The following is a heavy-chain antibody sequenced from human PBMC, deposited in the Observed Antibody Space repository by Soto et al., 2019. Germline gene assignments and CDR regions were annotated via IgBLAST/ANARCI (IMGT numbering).Heavy chain of an antibody. V-gene: IGHV3-7*03. CDR3: VRDKPGRTAIFGPDYYDYPMDG. D-gene: IGHD3-3*01. J-gene: IGHJ6*02. CDR2: IKQDGSEK. Sequence: EVQLVESGGGLVQPGGSLRLSCVASGFTFSSYWMSWVRQAPGKGLEWVANIKQDGSEKYYVDSVEGRFTISRDNAKNSLYFQMNSLRAEDTAVYYCVRDKPGRTAIFGPDYYDYPMDGWGQGTTVTVSS. CDR1: GFTFSSYW.